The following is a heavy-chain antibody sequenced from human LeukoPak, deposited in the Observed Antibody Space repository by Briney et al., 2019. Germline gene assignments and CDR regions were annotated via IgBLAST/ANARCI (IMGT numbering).Heavy chain of an antibody. CDR3: ARRNAMDV. CDR1: GFTFSNYW. CDR2: INRDGSER. V-gene: IGHV3-7*03. Sequence: GGSLRLSCAASGFTFSNYWMTWVRQAPGKGLEWVANINRDGSERYYVDSVKGRFTISRDDAKSSLYLRMNSLRAEDTAVYYCARRNAMDVWGQGTTVIVFS. J-gene: IGHJ6*02.